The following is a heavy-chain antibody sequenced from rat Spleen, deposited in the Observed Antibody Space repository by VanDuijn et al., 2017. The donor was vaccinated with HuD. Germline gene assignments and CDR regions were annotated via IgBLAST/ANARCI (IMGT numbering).Heavy chain of an antibody. CDR2: IPNAGGSP. CDR3: ARRHYGYTDYFDY. J-gene: IGHJ2*01. Sequence: EVQLVESDGGLVQPGRSLKLSCAASGFTFSDYYMAWVRQAPTKGLEWVTSIPNAGGSPYYRDSVKGRFTVSRDNAKSTLSLQMDSLRSEDTATYYCARRHYGYTDYFDYWGQGVMVTVSS. CDR1: GFTFSDYY. D-gene: IGHD1-9*01. V-gene: IGHV5-25*01.